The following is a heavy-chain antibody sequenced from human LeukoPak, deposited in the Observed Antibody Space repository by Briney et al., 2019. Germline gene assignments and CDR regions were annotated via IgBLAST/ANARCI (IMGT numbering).Heavy chain of an antibody. V-gene: IGHV1-46*01. J-gene: IGHJ4*02. CDR2: INPSGGST. CDR1: GYTFTSYY. Sequence: ASVKVSCKASGYTFTSYYMYWVRQAPGQGLEWMGIINPSGGSTSYAQKFQGRVTMTRDMSTSTVYMELSSLRSEDTAVYYCARDMTYAYYYDSSGLEYWGQGTLVTVSS. CDR3: ARDMTYAYYYDSSGLEY. D-gene: IGHD3-22*01.